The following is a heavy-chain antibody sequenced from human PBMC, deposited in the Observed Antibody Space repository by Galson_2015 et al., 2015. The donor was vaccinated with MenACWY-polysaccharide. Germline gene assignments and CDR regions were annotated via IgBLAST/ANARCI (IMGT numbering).Heavy chain of an antibody. CDR3: ARATRYGAKYHRYHGMDV. CDR1: GYTFTSYD. J-gene: IGHJ6*02. V-gene: IGHV1-8*01. D-gene: IGHD4/OR15-4a*01. CDR2: MNPNDGNT. Sequence: SVKVSCKASGYTFTSYDINWVRQATGQGLEWMGWMNPNDGNTGYAQKFQGRVTMTRNTSIGTAYMELSSLRSEDTAVYYCARATRYGAKYHRYHGMDVWGQGTTVTVSS.